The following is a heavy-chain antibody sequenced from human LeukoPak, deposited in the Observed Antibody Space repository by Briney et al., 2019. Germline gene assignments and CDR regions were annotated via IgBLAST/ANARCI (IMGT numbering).Heavy chain of an antibody. J-gene: IGHJ4*02. CDR1: GFTFSSYS. CDR2: IYSGGST. Sequence: PGGSLRLSCAASGFTFSSYSMNWVRQAPGKGLEWVSVIYSGGSTYYADSVKGRFTISRDNSKNTLYLQMNSLRAEDTAVYYCARVAVAGNYFDYWGQGTLVTVSS. V-gene: IGHV3-53*01. D-gene: IGHD6-19*01. CDR3: ARVAVAGNYFDY.